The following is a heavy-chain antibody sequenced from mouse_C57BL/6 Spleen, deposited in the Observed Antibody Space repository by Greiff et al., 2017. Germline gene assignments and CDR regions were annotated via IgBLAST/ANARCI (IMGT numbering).Heavy chain of an antibody. CDR2: ISSGSSTI. CDR3: ARKEDYDGYFDV. V-gene: IGHV5-17*01. CDR1: GFTFSDYG. J-gene: IGHJ1*03. Sequence: EVMLVESGGGLVKPGGSLKLSCAASGFTFSDYGMHWVRQAPEKGLEWVAYISSGSSTIYYADTVTGRFTISRDNAKNTLFLQMNSLRSEDTAMYYCARKEDYDGYFDVGGTGTTVTVSS. D-gene: IGHD2-4*01.